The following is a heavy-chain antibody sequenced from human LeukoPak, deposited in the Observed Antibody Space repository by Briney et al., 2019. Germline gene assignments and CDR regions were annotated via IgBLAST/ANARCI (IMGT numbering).Heavy chain of an antibody. CDR1: GDSVSSNSAA. J-gene: IGHJ4*02. CDR2: TYYRSKWYY. V-gene: IGHV6-1*01. Sequence: SQTLSLTCAISGDSVSSNSAAWTWIRQSPSRGLDSLGRTYYRSKWYYDYAVSVKSRIPINPDTSKNQFSLQLHSVTPEDTAVYYCAREYLASYLIYWGQGTLVTVSS. D-gene: IGHD3-16*02. CDR3: AREYLASYLIY.